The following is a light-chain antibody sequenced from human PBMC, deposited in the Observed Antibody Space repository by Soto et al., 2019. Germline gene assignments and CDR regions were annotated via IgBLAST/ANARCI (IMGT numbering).Light chain of an antibody. CDR1: QSISSY. J-gene: IGKJ4*01. V-gene: IGKV1-39*01. CDR2: AAS. Sequence: DIQMTQSPSSLSASVGDRVTITCRASQSISSYLNWYQQKPGKAPKLLIYAASSFQSGVPSRFSGGGSGTDFTLTISSLQPEDFATYYCQQSYSIPLTCGGGTKVEIK. CDR3: QQSYSIPLT.